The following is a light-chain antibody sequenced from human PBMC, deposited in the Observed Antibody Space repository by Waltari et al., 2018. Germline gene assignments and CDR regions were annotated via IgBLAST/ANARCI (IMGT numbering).Light chain of an antibody. J-gene: IGKJ3*01. CDR3: MQALQTRVFT. CDR2: LGS. V-gene: IGKV2-28*01. Sequence: DIVMTQSPLSLPVTPGEPASIPCRSSQSLLHSNGYNYLDWYLQKPGQSPQLLIYLGSNRASGVPDRFSGSGSGTDFTLKISRVEAEDVGVYYCMQALQTRVFTFGPGTKVDIK. CDR1: QSLLHSNGYNY.